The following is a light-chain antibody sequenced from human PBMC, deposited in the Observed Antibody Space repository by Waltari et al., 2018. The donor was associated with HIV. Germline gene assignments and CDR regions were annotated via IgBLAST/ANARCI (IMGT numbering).Light chain of an antibody. Sequence: QSALSQPASVSGSPGQSIPISCSGTSNDIGISNLVSWYQHHPGKAPKLIIFDVDKRPSGISDRFSGSKSGYTASLTISGLRTEDEADYFCCSKSTIYFGVLFGGGTTLTVL. CDR3: CSKSTIYFGVL. V-gene: IGLV2-23*02. J-gene: IGLJ2*01. CDR2: DVD. CDR1: SNDIGISNL.